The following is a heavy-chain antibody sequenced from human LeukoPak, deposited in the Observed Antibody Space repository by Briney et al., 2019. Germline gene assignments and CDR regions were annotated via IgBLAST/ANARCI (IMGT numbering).Heavy chain of an antibody. J-gene: IGHJ4*02. CDR3: ARTDDILTASY. D-gene: IGHD3-9*01. CDR2: ISSSSSTI. Sequence: LTGGSLRLSCAASGFTFSSYSMNWVRQAPGKGLEWVSYISSSSSTIYYADSVKGRFTISRDNAKNSLYLQMNSLRAEDTAVYYCARTDDILTASYWGQGTLVTVSS. V-gene: IGHV3-48*01. CDR1: GFTFSSYS.